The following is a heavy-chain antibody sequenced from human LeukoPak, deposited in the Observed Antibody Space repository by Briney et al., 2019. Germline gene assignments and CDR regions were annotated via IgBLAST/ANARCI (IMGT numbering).Heavy chain of an antibody. CDR2: ISSSSSSYI. Sequence: GGSLRLSCAASGFTFSSYSMNWVRQAPGKGLEWVSSISSSSSSYIYYADSVKGRFTISRDNAKNSLYLQMNSLRAEDTAVYYCAKDPSLTGSSWSQTTYFDYWGQGTLVTVSS. CDR1: GFTFSSYS. J-gene: IGHJ4*02. V-gene: IGHV3-21*01. CDR3: AKDPSLTGSSWSQTTYFDY. D-gene: IGHD6-13*01.